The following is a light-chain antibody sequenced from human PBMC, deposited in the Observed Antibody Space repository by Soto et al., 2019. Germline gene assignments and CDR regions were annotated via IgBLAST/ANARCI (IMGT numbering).Light chain of an antibody. J-gene: IGLJ1*01. CDR2: DVS. CDR1: SSDVGGYNY. V-gene: IGLV2-14*01. CDR3: SSYTRSSTLDV. Sequence: QSALTQPASVSGSPGQSITISCTGTSSDVGGYNYVSWYQQHPGKAPKLMIYDVSIRPSGVSNRFSGSKSGNTASLTISGLQAEDEADYYCSSYTRSSTLDVFGTGTQLTVL.